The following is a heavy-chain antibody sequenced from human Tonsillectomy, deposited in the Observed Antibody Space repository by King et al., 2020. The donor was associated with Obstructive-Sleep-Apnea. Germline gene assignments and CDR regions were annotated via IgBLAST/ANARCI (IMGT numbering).Heavy chain of an antibody. J-gene: IGHJ4*02. Sequence: VQLQESGPGLVKPSETLSLTCTVSGGSISSYYWSWIRQPPGKGLEWIGYIYYSGSTNYNPSLKSRVTISVDTSKNQFSLKLSSVTAADTAVYYCARTTYYYDSSGYKGEEILDYWGKGTLVTVSS. CDR2: IYYSGST. CDR3: ARTTYYYDSSGYKGEEILDY. CDR1: GGSISSYY. D-gene: IGHD3-22*01. V-gene: IGHV4-59*01.